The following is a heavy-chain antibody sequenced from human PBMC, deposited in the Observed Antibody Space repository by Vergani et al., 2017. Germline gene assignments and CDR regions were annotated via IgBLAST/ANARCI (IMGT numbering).Heavy chain of an antibody. CDR2: INIGGRT. V-gene: IGHV3-66*02. Sequence: LVESGGGLVQPGGSLRLFCAASSFSVSSLYMNWVRQAPGKGLEWVSTINIGGRTSYADSVKGRLTLTRDDSKNPLHLQMNSLRPEDTAVYYCAGGMTTETTDLDGFDIWGQGTMVSVSS. D-gene: IGHD4-17*01. CDR3: AGGMTTETTDLDGFDI. J-gene: IGHJ3*02. CDR1: SFSVSSLY.